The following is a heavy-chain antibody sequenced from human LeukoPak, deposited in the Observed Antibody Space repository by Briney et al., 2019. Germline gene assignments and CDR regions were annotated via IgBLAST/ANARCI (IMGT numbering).Heavy chain of an antibody. V-gene: IGHV3-30-3*01. CDR3: ARDPPRYDYGDYSDY. D-gene: IGHD4-17*01. CDR2: ISYDGSNK. J-gene: IGHJ4*02. CDR1: GFTFSSYA. Sequence: GGSLRLSCAASGFTFSSYAMHWVRQAPGKGLEWVAVISYDGSNKYYADSVKGRFTISRDNSKNTLYLQMNSLRAEDTAEYYCARDPPRYDYGDYSDYWGQGTLVTVSS.